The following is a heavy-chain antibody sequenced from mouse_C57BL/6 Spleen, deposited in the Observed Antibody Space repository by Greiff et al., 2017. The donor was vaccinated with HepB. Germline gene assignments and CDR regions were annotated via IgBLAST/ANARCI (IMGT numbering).Heavy chain of an antibody. CDR2: INPSTGGT. CDR1: GYSFTGYY. J-gene: IGHJ3*01. V-gene: IGHV1-42*01. Sequence: EVQLQESGPELVKPGASVKISCKASGYSFTGYYMNWVKQSPEKSLEWIGEINPSTGGTTYNQKFKAKATLTVDKSSSTAYMQLKSLTSEDSAVYYCARQGDYVGFAYWGQGTLVTVSA. D-gene: IGHD2-4*01. CDR3: ARQGDYVGFAY.